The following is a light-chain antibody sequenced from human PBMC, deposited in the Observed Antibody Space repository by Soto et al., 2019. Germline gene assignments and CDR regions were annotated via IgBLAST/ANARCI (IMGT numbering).Light chain of an antibody. CDR1: SSDVGGYNF. V-gene: IGLV2-14*03. CDR2: AVT. Sequence: QSALTQPASVSGSPGQSISISCTGSSSDVGGYNFVSWYQQHPGEAPKLIIFAVTDRPSGISNRFSGSKSGNTASLTISGLQPEDEADYYCSSYTTSATYVFGTGTKVTVL. J-gene: IGLJ1*01. CDR3: SSYTTSATYV.